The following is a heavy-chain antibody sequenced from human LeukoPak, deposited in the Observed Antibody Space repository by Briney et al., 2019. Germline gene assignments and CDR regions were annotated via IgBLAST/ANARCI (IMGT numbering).Heavy chain of an antibody. J-gene: IGHJ6*02. Sequence: PSETLSLTCAVYGASFTGYYWSWFRQPPGKGLEWIGEINHSGGTNYNPSLKSRVTISLDMSNNQFSLKLSSVTAADMAVYYCARLLPLQGGDVWGQGTTVTVSS. CDR2: INHSGGT. V-gene: IGHV4-34*01. CDR3: ARLLPLQGGDV. D-gene: IGHD2-15*01. CDR1: GASFTGYY.